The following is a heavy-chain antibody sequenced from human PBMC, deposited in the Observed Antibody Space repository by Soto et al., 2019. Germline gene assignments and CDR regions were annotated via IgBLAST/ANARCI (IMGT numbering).Heavy chain of an antibody. V-gene: IGHV1-18*04. D-gene: IGHD6-19*01. J-gene: IGHJ4*02. Sequence: ASVKVSCKASGYTFTSYGISWVRQAPGQGLEGMGWISAYNGNTNYAQKLQGRVTMTTDTSTSTAYMELRSLRSDDTAVYYCAGAWSSSGWYPTCFDYWGQGTLVTVSS. CDR3: AGAWSSSGWYPTCFDY. CDR1: GYTFTSYG. CDR2: ISAYNGNT.